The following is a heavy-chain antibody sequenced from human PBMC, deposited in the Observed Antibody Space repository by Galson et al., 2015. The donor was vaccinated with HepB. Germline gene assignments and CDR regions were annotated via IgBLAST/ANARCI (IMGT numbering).Heavy chain of an antibody. CDR3: ARGHLFGEFPFQLGS. CDR1: AFTFSSYA. V-gene: IGHV3-30-3*01. D-gene: IGHD3-10*02. J-gene: IGHJ4*02. CDR2: ISYDGINK. Sequence: SLRLSCAASAFTFSSYAMHWVRQAPGKGLEWVAFISYDGINKYHADSVKGRFTISRDNSKNTLYLQMNSLRTEDTAVFYCARGHLFGEFPFQLGSWGQGTLVTVSS.